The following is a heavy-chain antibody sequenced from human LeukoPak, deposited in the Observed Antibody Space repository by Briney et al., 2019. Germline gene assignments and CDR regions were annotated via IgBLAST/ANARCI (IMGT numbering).Heavy chain of an antibody. CDR1: GGSISSYY. V-gene: IGHV4-59*08. D-gene: IGHD3-10*01. CDR2: IYYSGST. Sequence: SETLSLTCTVSGGSISSYYWSWIRQPPGKGLEWIGYIYYSGSTNYNPSLKSRVTISVDTSKNQFSLKLSSVTAADTAVYYCARGSYYYGSGSSPNLDYWGQGTLVTVSS. J-gene: IGHJ4*02. CDR3: ARGSYYYGSGSSPNLDY.